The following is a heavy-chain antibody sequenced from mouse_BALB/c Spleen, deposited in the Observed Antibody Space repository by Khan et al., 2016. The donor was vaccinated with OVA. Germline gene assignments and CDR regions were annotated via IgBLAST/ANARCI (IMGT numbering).Heavy chain of an antibody. CDR2: ISSGGDYT. CDR3: ASDLTGSFAY. J-gene: IGHJ3*01. Sequence: EVQLVESGGDLVKPGGSLKLSCAASGFTFSSYSMSWVRQTPDKRLEWVATISSGGDYTYYPASVKGRFTISRDNARNTLYLQMSILKSEDTAMYYCASDLTGSFAYWGQGTMVTVSA. D-gene: IGHD4-1*01. V-gene: IGHV5-6*01. CDR1: GFTFSSYS.